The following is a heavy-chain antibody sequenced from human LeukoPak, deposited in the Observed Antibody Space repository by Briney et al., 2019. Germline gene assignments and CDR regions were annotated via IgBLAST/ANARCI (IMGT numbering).Heavy chain of an antibody. Sequence: ASVKVSCKASGYTFTSYYMHWVRQAPGQGLEWMEIINPSGGCTSYAQKFQGRVTMTRDMSTSTVYMELSSLRSEDTAVYYCARATTKSNWFDPWGQGTLVTVSS. CDR1: GYTFTSYY. CDR2: INPSGGCT. V-gene: IGHV1-46*01. J-gene: IGHJ5*02. D-gene: IGHD5-12*01. CDR3: ARATTKSNWFDP.